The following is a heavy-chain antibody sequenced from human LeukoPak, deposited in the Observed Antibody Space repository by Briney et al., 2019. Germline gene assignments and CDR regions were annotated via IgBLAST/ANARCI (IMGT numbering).Heavy chain of an antibody. CDR3: ARDLYMGAAPKYYFDY. Sequence: SETLSLTCTVSGGFISSSSYYWGWIRQPPGKGLEWIGSIYYSGSTYYNPSLKSRVTISVDTSKNQFSLKLSSVTAADTAVYYCARDLYMGAAPKYYFDYWGQGTLVTVSS. V-gene: IGHV4-39*07. J-gene: IGHJ4*02. CDR2: IYYSGST. D-gene: IGHD2-2*02. CDR1: GGFISSSSYY.